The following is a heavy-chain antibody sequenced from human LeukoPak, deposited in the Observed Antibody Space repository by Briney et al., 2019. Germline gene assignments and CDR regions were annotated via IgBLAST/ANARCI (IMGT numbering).Heavy chain of an antibody. CDR1: GDSINSLDL. CDR3: AGLVGRYSSGLYYYYFDY. J-gene: IGHJ4*02. V-gene: IGHV4-4*02. Sequence: SETLSLTCTVSGDSINSLDLWSWVRQPPGKGLEWIGEMYLSGTTHSNPSVKSRVTISIDRSKNQFFLNLSSVTAADTAVYYCAGLVGRYSSGLYYYYFDYWGQGTLVTVSS. CDR2: MYLSGTT. D-gene: IGHD3-22*01.